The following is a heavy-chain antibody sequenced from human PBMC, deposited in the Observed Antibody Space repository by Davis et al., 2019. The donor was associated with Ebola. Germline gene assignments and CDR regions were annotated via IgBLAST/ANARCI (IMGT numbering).Heavy chain of an antibody. V-gene: IGHV3-30-3*01. CDR1: GFSFSSHA. D-gene: IGHD2-21*02. J-gene: IGHJ3*02. CDR3: ARGPRGDPRSAFDI. Sequence: GESLKISCAASGFSFSSHALHWVRHPPGKGLEWVAVISYDGGNKDYADSVKGRLTISRDNSKNTLYLQMNSLRTDDTAVYYCARGPRGDPRSAFDIWGQGTMVTVSS. CDR2: ISYDGGNK.